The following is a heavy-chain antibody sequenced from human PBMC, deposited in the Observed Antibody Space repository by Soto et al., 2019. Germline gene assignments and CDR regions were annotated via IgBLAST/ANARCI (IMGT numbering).Heavy chain of an antibody. CDR1: SGSITNYY. D-gene: IGHD6-13*01. Sequence: PSETLSLTCTVSSGSITNYYWSWIRQPAGKGLEWIGRIYTSGSTNYNPSLKSRVTMSIDTSKNQFSPNLSSATAADTAMYYCARQQQRAFDIWGQGTMVTVSS. V-gene: IGHV4-4*07. J-gene: IGHJ3*02. CDR2: IYTSGST. CDR3: ARQQQRAFDI.